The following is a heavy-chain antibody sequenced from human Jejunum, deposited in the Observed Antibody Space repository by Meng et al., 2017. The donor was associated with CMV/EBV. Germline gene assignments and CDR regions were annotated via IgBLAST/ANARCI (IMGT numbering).Heavy chain of an antibody. Sequence: SMRLACKASGYTLIDYYMNWVRQAAGQGLEWVGKINPRFDTTDYGPDIQGRVTITRDASTSTVYMELSSLGSEDTAVYYCAKELDFWGQGTLVTVSS. J-gene: IGHJ4*02. V-gene: IGHV1-46*01. CDR2: INPRFDTT. D-gene: IGHD3/OR15-3a*01. CDR1: GYTLIDYY. CDR3: AKELDF.